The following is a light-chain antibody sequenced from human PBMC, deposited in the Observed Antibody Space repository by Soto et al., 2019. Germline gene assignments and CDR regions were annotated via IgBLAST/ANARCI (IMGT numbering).Light chain of an antibody. Sequence: EIVTTQSPATLSVSPGERVTLSCRASQSVRSNLAWYQHQLGQAPRLLIYGASTRATGIPARFSGSGSGTEFTLTISRLQSEDFAVYYCQQYNNWPWTFGQGTKVDIK. CDR3: QQYNNWPWT. J-gene: IGKJ1*01. CDR1: QSVRSN. CDR2: GAS. V-gene: IGKV3-15*01.